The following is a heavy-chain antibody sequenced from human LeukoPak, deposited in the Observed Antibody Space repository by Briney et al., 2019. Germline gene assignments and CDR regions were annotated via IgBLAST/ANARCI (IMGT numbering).Heavy chain of an antibody. J-gene: IGHJ4*02. D-gene: IGHD6-13*01. CDR1: GYSFTSYW. Sequence: GESLKISCKGSGYSFTSYWIGWVRQMPGKGLEWMGIIYPGDSDTRYSPSFQGQVTISADKSISTAYLQWSSLKASDTAMYYCASAPDSSSWYPYFDYWGQGTLVTVSS. CDR2: IYPGDSDT. CDR3: ASAPDSSSWYPYFDY. V-gene: IGHV5-51*01.